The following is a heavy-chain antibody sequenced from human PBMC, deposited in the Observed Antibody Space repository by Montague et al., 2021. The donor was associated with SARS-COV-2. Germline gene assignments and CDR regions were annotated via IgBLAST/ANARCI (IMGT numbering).Heavy chain of an antibody. D-gene: IGHD3-9*01. CDR1: GASISGYY. V-gene: IGHV4-59*08. J-gene: IGHJ3*02. CDR2: IYYTGST. Sequence: SETLSLTCTVSGASISGYYWTWIRQPPGKGLEWLGHIYYTGSTKYNPSLRSRVTISIDTSKNQFSLKLSSVTAADTAVYYCATYYDILTGYYIDAFDIWGQGTMVTVSS. CDR3: ATYYDILTGYYIDAFDI.